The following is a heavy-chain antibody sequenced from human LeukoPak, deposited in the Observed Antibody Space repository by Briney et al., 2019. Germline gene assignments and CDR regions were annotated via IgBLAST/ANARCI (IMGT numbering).Heavy chain of an antibody. J-gene: IGHJ3*02. Sequence: GGSLRLSCAASGFPFDGYVIHWVRQVPGKGLEWVSNITWNSGDVVYADSVKGRFTISRDNAKNPLYLQMNSLRLEDTALYFCAKDLRGTGAFDMWGQGTLVTVSS. D-gene: IGHD3-10*01. V-gene: IGHV3-9*01. CDR3: AKDLRGTGAFDM. CDR2: ITWNSGDV. CDR1: GFPFDGYV.